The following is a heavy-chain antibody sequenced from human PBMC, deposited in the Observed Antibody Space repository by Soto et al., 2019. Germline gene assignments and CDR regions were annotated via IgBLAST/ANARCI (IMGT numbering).Heavy chain of an antibody. CDR2: ISTYNGDT. Sequence: VKVSCNASGYTFSTSGMIWLRQAPGQSLEGMGWISTYNGDTNDAPKFQDRVTMTSDTSTSTVYMELRSLRSDDTAVYYCARAGAAPHYYCGMDVWGQGTRVTV. CDR1: GYTFSTSG. V-gene: IGHV1-18*01. J-gene: IGHJ6*02. D-gene: IGHD2-15*01. CDR3: ARAGAAPHYYCGMDV.